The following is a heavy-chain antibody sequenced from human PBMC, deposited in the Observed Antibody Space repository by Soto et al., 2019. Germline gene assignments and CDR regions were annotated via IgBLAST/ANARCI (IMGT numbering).Heavy chain of an antibody. Sequence: QVQLVESGGGVVQPGRSLRLSCAASGFTFSSYGMHWVRQAPGKGLEWVAVIWYDGSNKYYADSVKGRFTISRDNSKNTLYLQMNSLRAEDTAVYYCARTSDRYRRDGYNFRAFDIWVQGTMVTVSS. J-gene: IGHJ3*02. CDR1: GFTFSSYG. CDR2: IWYDGSNK. CDR3: ARTSDRYRRDGYNFRAFDI. V-gene: IGHV3-33*01. D-gene: IGHD5-12*01.